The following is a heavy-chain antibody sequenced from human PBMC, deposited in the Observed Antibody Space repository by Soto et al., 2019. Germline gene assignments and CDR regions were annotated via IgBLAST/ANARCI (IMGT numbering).Heavy chain of an antibody. V-gene: IGHV4-31*03. J-gene: IGHJ3*02. CDR1: GGSISSSGYY. Sequence: QVPLQESGPGLVKPSQTLSLTCTVSGGSISSSGYYWSWIRQHPGKGLEWIGYIYYSGSTFYNPSLKSRVTISVDTSKNQFSLELSSVTAADTAVYYCARDEITGTTAAFDIWGQGTMVTVSS. CDR2: IYYSGST. CDR3: ARDEITGTTAAFDI. D-gene: IGHD1-7*01.